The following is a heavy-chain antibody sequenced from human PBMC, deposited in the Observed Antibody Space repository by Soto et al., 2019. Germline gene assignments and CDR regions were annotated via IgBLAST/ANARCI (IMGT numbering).Heavy chain of an antibody. CDR3: LGGSTWTIFY. J-gene: IGHJ4*01. Sequence: GGSLRLSXAASGFSFSDSAIYWVRQASGRGLEWLGRIAVRTNNYATIYGASVKGTFIISRNDSKSTAYLQMNSLNTFDASVYYCLGGSTWTIFYLGQGTLVTGSS. V-gene: IGHV3-73*01. CDR2: IAVRTNNYAT. D-gene: IGHD3-3*01. CDR1: GFSFSDSA.